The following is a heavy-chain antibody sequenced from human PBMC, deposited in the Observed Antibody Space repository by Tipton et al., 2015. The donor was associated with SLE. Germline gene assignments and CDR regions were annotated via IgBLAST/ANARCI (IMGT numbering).Heavy chain of an antibody. CDR2: LYYSGKT. CDR3: ARDRGGNSSVYCDY. J-gene: IGHJ4*02. D-gene: IGHD4-23*01. V-gene: IGHV4-39*07. CDR1: GGSIRSSRHF. Sequence: TLSLTCTVSGGSIRSSRHFWGWIRQPPGKGLEWVGVLYYSGKTYYNPSLKSPVTLSRDTSKNQFSLKMRSVTAADTAVYYCARDRGGNSSVYCDYWGQGTLVTVSS.